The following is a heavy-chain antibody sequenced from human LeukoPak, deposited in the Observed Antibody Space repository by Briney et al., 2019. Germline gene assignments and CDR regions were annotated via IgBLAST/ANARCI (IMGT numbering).Heavy chain of an antibody. V-gene: IGHV4-59*01. J-gene: IGHJ4*02. CDR1: GGSSSSYY. D-gene: IGHD5-24*01. Sequence: PSETLSLTCTVSGGSSSSYYWSWIRQPPGKGLEWIGYIYYSGSTNHNPSLKSRVSILVDTSKNQFSLRLSSVTAADTAVYYCARSGGDRVEMPTIIDYWGQGTLVTVSS. CDR2: IYYSGST. CDR3: ARSGGDRVEMPTIIDY.